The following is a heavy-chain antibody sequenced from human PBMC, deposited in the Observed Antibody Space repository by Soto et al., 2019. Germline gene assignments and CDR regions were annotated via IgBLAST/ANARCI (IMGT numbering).Heavy chain of an antibody. CDR1: GFTFSSYS. D-gene: IGHD3-10*01. CDR2: ISSSSSYI. CDR3: AREITMVRGVMRYYYYGMDV. V-gene: IGHV3-21*01. Sequence: PGGSLRLSCAASGFTFSSYSMNWVRQAPGKGLEWVSSISSSSSYIYYADSVKGRFTISRDNAKSSLYLQMNSLRAEDTAVYYCAREITMVRGVMRYYYYGMDVWGQGTTVTVSS. J-gene: IGHJ6*02.